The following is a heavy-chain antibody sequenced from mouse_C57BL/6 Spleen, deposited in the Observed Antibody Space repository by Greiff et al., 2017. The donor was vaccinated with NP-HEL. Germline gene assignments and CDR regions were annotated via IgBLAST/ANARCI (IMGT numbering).Heavy chain of an antibody. V-gene: IGHV1-26*01. CDR3: ARSLVTTGY. J-gene: IGHJ2*01. CDR2: INPNNGGT. Sequence: VQLQQSGPELVKPGASVKISCKASGYTFTDYYMNWVKQSHGKSLEWIGDINPNNGGTSYNQKFKGKATLTVDKSSSTAYMELRSLTSEDSAVYYCARSLVTTGYWGQGTTLTVSS. CDR1: GYTFTDYY. D-gene: IGHD2-2*01.